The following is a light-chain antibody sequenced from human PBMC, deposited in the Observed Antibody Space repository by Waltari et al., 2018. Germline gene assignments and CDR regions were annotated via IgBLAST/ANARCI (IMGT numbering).Light chain of an antibody. CDR1: SSNIGAGSD. CDR3: QSYDSSLSGSV. Sequence: QSVLAQPPSVSGAPGQRVTISCSGSSSNIGAGSDVPCYQHLPGTAPKLLIYGNSNRPSGVPDRFSGSKSGTSASLAITGLQAEDEADYYCQSYDSSLSGSVFGGGTKLTVL. CDR2: GNS. V-gene: IGLV1-40*01. J-gene: IGLJ3*02.